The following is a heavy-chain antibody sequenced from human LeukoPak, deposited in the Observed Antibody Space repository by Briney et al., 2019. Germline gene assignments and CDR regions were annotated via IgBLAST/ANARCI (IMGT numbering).Heavy chain of an antibody. CDR3: ARGTANDAFDI. Sequence: SVKVSCKASGGTFSSYATSWVRQAPGQGLEWMGRIIPILGIANYAQKLQGRITITADKSTSTAYMELSSLRSEDTAVYYCARGTANDAFDIWGQGTMVTVSS. CDR2: IIPILGIA. D-gene: IGHD2-21*02. V-gene: IGHV1-69*04. CDR1: GGTFSSYA. J-gene: IGHJ3*02.